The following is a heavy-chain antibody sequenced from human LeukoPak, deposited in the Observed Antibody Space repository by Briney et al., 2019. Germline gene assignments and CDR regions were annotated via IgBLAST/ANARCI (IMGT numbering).Heavy chain of an antibody. CDR3: ARDDCSSTSCYVGGYYFDY. CDR2: INTNGRT. Sequence: PSETLSLTCAVSGGSIRDYQWSWIRQPPGKRLEWIGHINTNGRTDYNPSLRSRLTFSVDTSRDQFSLKLRSVTAADTALYYCARDDCSSTSCYVGGYYFDYWGQGTLVTVSS. V-gene: IGHV4-4*09. D-gene: IGHD2-2*01. J-gene: IGHJ4*02. CDR1: GGSIRDYQ.